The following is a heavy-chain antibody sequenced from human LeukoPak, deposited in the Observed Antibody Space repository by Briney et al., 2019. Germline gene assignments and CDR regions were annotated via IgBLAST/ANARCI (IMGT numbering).Heavy chain of an antibody. D-gene: IGHD6-13*01. CDR3: ARDLGLIGIAGYYYYGMDV. CDR2: IWYDGSNK. Sequence: GGSLRLSCSAPGFTFSSYGMHWVRQAPGKGLEWVAVIWYDGSNKYYADSVKGRFTISRDNSKNTLYLQMNSLRAEDTAVYYCARDLGLIGIAGYYYYGMDVWGQGTTVTVSS. CDR1: GFTFSSYG. V-gene: IGHV3-33*08. J-gene: IGHJ6*02.